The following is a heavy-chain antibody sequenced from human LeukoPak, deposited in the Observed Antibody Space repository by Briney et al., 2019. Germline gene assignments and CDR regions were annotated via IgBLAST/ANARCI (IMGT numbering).Heavy chain of an antibody. V-gene: IGHV4-61*01. Sequence: PSETLSLTCTVSGGSISSSSYYWGWIRQPPGKGLEWIGYIYYSGSTNYNPSLKSRVTISEDTSKNQFSLKLSSVTAADTAVYYCARERYSSSSSFDYWGQGTLVTVSS. CDR2: IYYSGST. J-gene: IGHJ4*02. D-gene: IGHD6-6*01. CDR1: GGSISSSSYY. CDR3: ARERYSSSSSFDY.